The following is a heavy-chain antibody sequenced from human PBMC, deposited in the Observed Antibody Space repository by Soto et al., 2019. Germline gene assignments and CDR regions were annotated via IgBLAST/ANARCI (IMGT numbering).Heavy chain of an antibody. Sequence: GGSLRLSCAASGFTVSSNYMSWVRQAPGKGLELVSVIYSGGSTYYADSVKGRFTISRDNSKNTLYLQMNSLRAEDTAVYYCALYYDILTGSQGDYYYGMDVWGQGTTVTVSS. CDR2: IYSGGST. J-gene: IGHJ6*02. CDR1: GFTVSSNY. D-gene: IGHD3-9*01. CDR3: ALYYDILTGSQGDYYYGMDV. V-gene: IGHV3-53*01.